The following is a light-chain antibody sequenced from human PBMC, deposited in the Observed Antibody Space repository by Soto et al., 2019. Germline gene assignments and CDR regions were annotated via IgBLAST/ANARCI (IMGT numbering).Light chain of an antibody. CDR1: QGISNF. J-gene: IGKJ2*01. V-gene: IGKV1-9*01. CDR3: QQLNCYPMYT. CDR2: AAS. Sequence: DIQLTQSPSFLSASVGDRVTITCRASQGISNFLAWYQQKPGKAPKTLIYAASTLLSGVPSRFSGSGSGTEVTLTISSLQPEDFATYDCQQLNCYPMYTFGQGTKLEIK.